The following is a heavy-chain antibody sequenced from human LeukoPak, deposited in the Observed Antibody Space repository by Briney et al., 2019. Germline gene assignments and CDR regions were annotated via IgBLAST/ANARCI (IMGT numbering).Heavy chain of an antibody. D-gene: IGHD4-17*01. CDR1: GFTFSSYG. CDR2: ISYDGSNK. CDR3: ASYDYGDYGSFDY. V-gene: IGHV3-30*03. J-gene: IGHJ4*02. Sequence: PGRSLRLSCAASGFTFSSYGMHWVRQAPGKGLEWVAVISYDGSNKYYADSVKGRFTISRDNSKNTLYLQVNSLRAEDTAVYYCASYDYGDYGSFDYWGQGTLVTVSS.